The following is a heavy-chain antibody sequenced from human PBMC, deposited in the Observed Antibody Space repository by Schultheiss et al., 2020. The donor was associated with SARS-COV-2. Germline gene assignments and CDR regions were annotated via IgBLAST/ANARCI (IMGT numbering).Heavy chain of an antibody. CDR1: GFSLSDYS. Sequence: GGSLRLSCVVSGFSLSDYSMNWVRQAPGKGLEWVSAISGSGGSTYYADSVKGRFTISRDNSKNTLYLQMNSLRAEDTAVYYCARVAAREYYYYMDVWGKGTTVTVSS. D-gene: IGHD6-25*01. J-gene: IGHJ6*03. CDR3: ARVAAREYYYYMDV. CDR2: ISGSGGST. V-gene: IGHV3-23*01.